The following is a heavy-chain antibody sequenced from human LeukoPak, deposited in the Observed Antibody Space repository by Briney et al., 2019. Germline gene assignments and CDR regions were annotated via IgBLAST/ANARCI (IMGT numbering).Heavy chain of an antibody. CDR3: ARDARRFGEPRLFDP. CDR1: GFTFSSYD. J-gene: IGHJ5*02. CDR2: IGTAGDT. V-gene: IGHV3-13*01. Sequence: GGSLRLSCAASGFTFSSYDMHWVRQATGKGLEWVSAIGTAGDTYYPGSVKGRFTISRENAKNSLYLQMNSLRAGDTAVYYCARDARRFGEPRLFDPWGQGTLVTVSS. D-gene: IGHD3-10*01.